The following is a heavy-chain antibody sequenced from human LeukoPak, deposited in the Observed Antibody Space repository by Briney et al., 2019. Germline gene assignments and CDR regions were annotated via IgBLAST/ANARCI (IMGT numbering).Heavy chain of an antibody. J-gene: IGHJ6*02. CDR3: ARVKFLLRFLDSYGMDV. CDR1: GFTFSSYS. V-gene: IGHV3-33*08. D-gene: IGHD3-3*01. CDR2: IWYDGSNK. Sequence: GGSLRLSCAASGFTFSSYSMNWVRQAPGKGLEWVAVIWYDGSNKYYADSVKGRFTISRDNSKNTLYLQMNSLRAEDTAVYYCARVKFLLRFLDSYGMDVWGQGTTVTVSS.